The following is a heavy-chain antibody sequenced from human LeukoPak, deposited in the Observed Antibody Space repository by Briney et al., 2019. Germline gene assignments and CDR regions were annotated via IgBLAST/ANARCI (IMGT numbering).Heavy chain of an antibody. CDR1: GFTFSSYA. CDR3: AKDIRGNYYYGMDV. V-gene: IGHV3-23*01. Sequence: PGGSLRLSCAASGFTFSSYAMSWVRQAPGKGLEWVSAISGSGGSTYYADSVKGRFTISRDNSKNTLYLQMNSLRAEDTALYYCAKDIRGNYYYGMDVWGQGTTVTVSS. J-gene: IGHJ6*02. D-gene: IGHD3-16*01. CDR2: ISGSGGST.